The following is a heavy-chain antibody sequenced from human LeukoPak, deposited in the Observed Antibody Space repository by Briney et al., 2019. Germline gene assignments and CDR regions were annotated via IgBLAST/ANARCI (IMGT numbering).Heavy chain of an antibody. Sequence: TVKVSCKASGGTFSSYAISWVRQAPGQGLEWMGGIIPIFGTANYAQKFQGRVTITTDESTSTAYMELSSLRSEDTAVYYCARGEPAANLGYYYMDVWGQGALVSVSS. CDR2: IIPIFGTA. CDR1: GGTFSSYA. D-gene: IGHD2-2*01. J-gene: IGHJ6*03. CDR3: ARGEPAANLGYYYMDV. V-gene: IGHV1-69*05.